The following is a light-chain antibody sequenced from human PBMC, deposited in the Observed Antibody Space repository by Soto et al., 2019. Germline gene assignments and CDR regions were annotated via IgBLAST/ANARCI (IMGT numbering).Light chain of an antibody. CDR3: QQRSNCPPL. CDR2: KAS. J-gene: IGKJ5*01. CDR1: QSISSW. V-gene: IGKV1-5*03. Sequence: DIQMTQSPSTLSASVGDRVTITCLASQSISSWLAWYQQKPGKAPKLLIYKASNRATGIPARFSGSGSGTDLTLTISSLEPEDFAVYYCQQRSNCPPLFRQGTRPEI.